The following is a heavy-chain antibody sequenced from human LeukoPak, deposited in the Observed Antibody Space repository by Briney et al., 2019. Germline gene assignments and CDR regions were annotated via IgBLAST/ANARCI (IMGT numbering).Heavy chain of an antibody. CDR3: ASGDTAMVRALNYYYYMDV. D-gene: IGHD5-18*01. J-gene: IGHJ6*03. CDR1: RGTFSSYA. Sequence: SVKVTCKASRGTFSSYAISWVRQAPGQGLEWMGGIIPIFGTANYAQKFQGRVTITADESTSTAYMELSSLRSEDTAVYYCASGDTAMVRALNYYYYMDVWGKGTTVTVSS. CDR2: IIPIFGTA. V-gene: IGHV1-69*13.